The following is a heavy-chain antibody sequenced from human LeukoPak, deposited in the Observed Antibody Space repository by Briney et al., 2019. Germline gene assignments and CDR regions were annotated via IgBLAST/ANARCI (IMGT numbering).Heavy chain of an antibody. CDR1: GFTFSAYN. CDR3: ARSPRYCTSANCSY. J-gene: IGHJ4*02. Sequence: PEGSLRLSCAASGFTFSAYNMNWVRQAPGKGLEWVSSIHITSDWVYYADSVKGRFTISRDSAKNSLYLQMNSLRAEDTAVYYCARSPRYCTSANCSYWGQGTLVTVSS. CDR2: IHITSDWV. V-gene: IGHV3-21*04. D-gene: IGHD2-2*01.